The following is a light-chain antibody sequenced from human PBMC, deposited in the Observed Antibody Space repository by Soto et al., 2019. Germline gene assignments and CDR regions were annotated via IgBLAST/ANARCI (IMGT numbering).Light chain of an antibody. CDR1: SSDVGGYNY. V-gene: IGLV2-14*01. J-gene: IGLJ2*01. CDR2: DVS. CDR3: SSYTSSSTLI. Sequence: QSALTQPASVSGSPGQSITISCSGTSSDVGGYNYVSWYQQYPGKAPKVMIYDVSNRPSGVSNRFSGSKSGNTASLTISGLQAEDEADYYCSSYTSSSTLILGGGTKLTVL.